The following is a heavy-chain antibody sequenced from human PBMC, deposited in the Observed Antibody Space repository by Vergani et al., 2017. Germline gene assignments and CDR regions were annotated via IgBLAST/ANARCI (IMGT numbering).Heavy chain of an antibody. J-gene: IGHJ4*02. V-gene: IGHV1-69*09. D-gene: IGHD3-10*01. Sequence: QVQLVQSGAEVKKPGSSVKVSCKASGGTFSSYAISWVRQAPGQGLEWMGGIIPILGIANYAQKFQGRVPITADKSTSTAYMELSSLRSEDTAVYYCARASYYYGSGANYYFDYWGQGTLVTVSS. CDR2: IIPILGIA. CDR3: ARASYYYGSGANYYFDY. CDR1: GGTFSSYA.